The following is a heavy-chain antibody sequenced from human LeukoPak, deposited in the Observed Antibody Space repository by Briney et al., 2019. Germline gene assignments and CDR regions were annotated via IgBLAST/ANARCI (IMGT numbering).Heavy chain of an antibody. V-gene: IGHV3-30*02. J-gene: IGHJ4*02. CDR1: GFTFSTHG. CDR2: IRYDGSDK. D-gene: IGHD3-3*01. CDR3: ARSGDYDFWSGYYSYYFDY. Sequence: QPGGSLRLSCAASGFTFSTHGMHWVRQVPGKGLEWVAFIRYDGSDKYYADSVKGRFTISRDNSKNTLYLQMNSLRAEDTAVYYCARSGDYDFWSGYYSYYFDYWGQGTLVTVSS.